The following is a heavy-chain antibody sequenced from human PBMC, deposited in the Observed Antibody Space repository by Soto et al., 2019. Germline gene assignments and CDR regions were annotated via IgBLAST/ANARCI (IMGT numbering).Heavy chain of an antibody. CDR3: ARSLGWLVLHY. D-gene: IGHD6-19*01. J-gene: IGHJ4*02. V-gene: IGHV3-7*01. CDR1: GFTFSSYW. Sequence: GGSLRLSCAASGFTFSSYWMNWVRQAPGKGLEWVANIKGDGSEKYYVDSVEGRFTISRDNAKNSLDLQMNSLRAEDTAVYYCARSLGWLVLHYWGQGTLVTVSS. CDR2: IKGDGSEK.